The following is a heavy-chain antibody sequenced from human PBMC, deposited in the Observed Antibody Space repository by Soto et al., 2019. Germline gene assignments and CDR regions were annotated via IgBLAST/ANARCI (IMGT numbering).Heavy chain of an antibody. CDR3: AKGSPVASSSSRGTVDY. CDR1: GFPFYNYG. J-gene: IGHJ4*02. D-gene: IGHD6-6*01. V-gene: IGHV3-30*18. Sequence: GGSLRLSCAASGFPFYNYGMSWVRQAPGKGLEWVALISFDGATKLYADSVKGRFTISRDNSKNTLYLQMNSLRAEDTAVYYCAKGSPVASSSSRGTVDYWGQGTLVTVSS. CDR2: ISFDGATK.